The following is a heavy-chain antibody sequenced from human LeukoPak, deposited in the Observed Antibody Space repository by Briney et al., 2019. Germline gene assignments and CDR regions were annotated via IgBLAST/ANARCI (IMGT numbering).Heavy chain of an antibody. V-gene: IGHV4-34*01. CDR2: INHSGST. CDR3: ASPDYCSSTSRC. Sequence: SETLSLTCAVYGGSFSGYYWSWIRQPPGKGLEWIGEINHSGSTNYNPSLKSRVTISVDTSKNQFSLKLSSVTAADTAVYYCASPDYCSSTSRCWGQGTLVTVSS. J-gene: IGHJ4*02. D-gene: IGHD2-2*01. CDR1: GGSFSGYY.